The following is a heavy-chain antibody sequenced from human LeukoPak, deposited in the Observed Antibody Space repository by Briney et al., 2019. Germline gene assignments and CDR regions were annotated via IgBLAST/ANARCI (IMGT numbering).Heavy chain of an antibody. V-gene: IGHV1-69*05. Sequence: SVKVSCKASGGTFSSYAISWVRQAPGQGLEWMGGIIPIFGTANYTQKLQGRVTMTTDTSTSTAYMELRSLRSDDTAVYYCARYYYYYGMDVWGQGTMVTVSS. CDR1: GGTFSSYA. J-gene: IGHJ6*02. CDR3: ARYYYYYGMDV. CDR2: IIPIFGTA.